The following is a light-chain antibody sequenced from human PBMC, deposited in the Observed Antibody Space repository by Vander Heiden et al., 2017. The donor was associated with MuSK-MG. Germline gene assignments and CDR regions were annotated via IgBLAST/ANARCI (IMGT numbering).Light chain of an antibody. J-gene: IGKJ3*01. CDR1: QSVSSY. CDR3: QHRSIFYT. Sequence: EIVWRQSPATLSLSPGERATLSCRASQSVSSYLAWYQQKLGQAPRLLIYDASNRVSGIPDRFSGSGSGTDFTLTSSSREPEDFAVYYCQHRSIFYTFGHGTKLDIK. CDR2: DAS. V-gene: IGKV3-11*01.